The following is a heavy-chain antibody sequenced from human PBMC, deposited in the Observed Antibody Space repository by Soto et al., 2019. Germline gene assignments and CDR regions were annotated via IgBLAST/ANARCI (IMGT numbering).Heavy chain of an antibody. D-gene: IGHD4-17*01. CDR2: IYHSGST. Sequence: PSETLSLTCAVSGYSISSGYYWGWIRQPPGKGLEWIGSIYHSGSTYYNPSLKSRVTISVDTSKNQFSLKLSSVTAADTAVYYCARGGPTVTTDFDYWGQGTLVTVSS. CDR1: GYSISSGYY. CDR3: ARGGPTVTTDFDY. J-gene: IGHJ4*02. V-gene: IGHV4-38-2*01.